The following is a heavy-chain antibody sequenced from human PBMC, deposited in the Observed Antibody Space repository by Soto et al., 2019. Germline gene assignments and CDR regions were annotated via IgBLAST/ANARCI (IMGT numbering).Heavy chain of an antibody. Sequence: GASVKVSCKASRGTFSSYAISWVRQAPGQGLEWMGGIIPIFGTANYAQKFQGRVTITADESTSTAYMELSSLRSEDTAVYYCARGAWGITMVPGVHYYYGMDVWGQGTTVTVSS. CDR3: ARGAWGITMVPGVHYYYGMDV. D-gene: IGHD3-10*01. CDR1: RGTFSSYA. V-gene: IGHV1-69*13. CDR2: IIPIFGTA. J-gene: IGHJ6*02.